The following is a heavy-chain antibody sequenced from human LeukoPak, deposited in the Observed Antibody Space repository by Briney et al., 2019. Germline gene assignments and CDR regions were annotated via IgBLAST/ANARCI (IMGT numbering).Heavy chain of an antibody. CDR3: ARDHNYAFDN. V-gene: IGHV3-48*04. D-gene: IGHD1-1*01. J-gene: IGHJ4*02. Sequence: GGSLRLSCVASGFTFSDYSLNWVRKAPGKGLEWISYIGISSGNTKYADSVKGRFTISGDNAKNSLYLQMNSLRVEDTAVYYCARDHNYAFDNWGQGTLVTVSS. CDR2: IGISSGNT. CDR1: GFTFSDYS.